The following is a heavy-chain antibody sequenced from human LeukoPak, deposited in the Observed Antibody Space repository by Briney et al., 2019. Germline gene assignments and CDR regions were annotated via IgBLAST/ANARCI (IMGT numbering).Heavy chain of an antibody. CDR1: GFTFSSYS. V-gene: IGHV3-21*04. Sequence: PGGSLRLSCAASGFTFSSYSMNCVRQAPGKGLEWVSFIRSSSSDIYYADSVKGRFTISRDNAKNSLYLQMDSLRAEDTAVYYCARVRSGSLDYWGQVTLVTVSS. D-gene: IGHD1-26*01. CDR2: IRSSSSDI. CDR3: ARVRSGSLDY. J-gene: IGHJ4*02.